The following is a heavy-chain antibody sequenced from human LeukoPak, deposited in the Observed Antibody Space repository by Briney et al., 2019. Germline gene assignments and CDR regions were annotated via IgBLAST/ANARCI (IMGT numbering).Heavy chain of an antibody. D-gene: IGHD2-2*01. CDR1: GFTFSSYS. CDR2: ISSSSYI. V-gene: IGHV3-21*01. CDR3: ARDLGRSSTSLTYYYGMDV. J-gene: IGHJ6*02. Sequence: GGSLRLSCAASGFTFSSYSMNWVRQAPGKGLEWVSSISSSSYIYYADSVKGRFTISRDNAKNSLYLQMNSLRAEDTAVYYCARDLGRSSTSLTYYYGMDVWGQGTTVTVSS.